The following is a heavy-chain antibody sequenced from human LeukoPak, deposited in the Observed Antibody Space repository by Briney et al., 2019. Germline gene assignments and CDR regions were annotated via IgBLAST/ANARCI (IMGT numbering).Heavy chain of an antibody. CDR1: GGSISGHY. CDR2: IYYSGST. D-gene: IGHD3-10*01. V-gene: IGHV4-59*11. J-gene: IGHJ6*03. CDR3: ARTTMVRGTYYMDV. Sequence: SETLSLTCTVSGGSISGHYWSWIRQPPGKGLEWIGYIYYSGSTNYGPSLKGRVTISLNRSKSQVSLRLSSVTAADTAVYYCARTTMVRGTYYMDVWGKGTTVTISS.